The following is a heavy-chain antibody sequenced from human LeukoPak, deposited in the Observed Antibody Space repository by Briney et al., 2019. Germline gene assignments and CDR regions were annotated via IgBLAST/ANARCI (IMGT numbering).Heavy chain of an antibody. Sequence: PGGSLRLSCAASGFTFSSYSMNWVRQAPGKGLEWVSYISSSSDTIYYADSVKGRFTISRDNAKNSLFLQMSGLRDEDTAVYYCAKAPPAPDTAMVTPYFDYWGQGTLVTVSS. CDR3: AKAPPAPDTAMVTPYFDY. CDR2: ISSSSDTI. CDR1: GFTFSSYS. D-gene: IGHD5-18*01. J-gene: IGHJ4*02. V-gene: IGHV3-48*02.